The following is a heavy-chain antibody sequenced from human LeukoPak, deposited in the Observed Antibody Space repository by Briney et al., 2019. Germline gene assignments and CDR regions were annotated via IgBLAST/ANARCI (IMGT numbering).Heavy chain of an antibody. CDR2: INYSGTT. Sequence: SETLSLTCTVSGGSVNNNNYYWVWIRQPPGKGLEWIGSINYSGTTYYNPSLKSRATISVDTSKNQFSLKVSSVTAADTAAYYCARDPDFYGSGSYPASAFDVWGQGTMVTVSS. CDR1: GGSVNNNNYY. CDR3: ARDPDFYGSGSYPASAFDV. J-gene: IGHJ3*01. D-gene: IGHD3-10*01. V-gene: IGHV4-39*07.